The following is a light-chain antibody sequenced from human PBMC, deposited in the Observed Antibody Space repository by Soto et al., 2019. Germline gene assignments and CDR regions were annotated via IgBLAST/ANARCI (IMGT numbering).Light chain of an antibody. CDR1: SSDVGGYNY. CDR3: NSYTRSSAWV. J-gene: IGLJ3*02. CDR2: DVS. V-gene: IGLV2-14*01. Sequence: QSALTQPASVSGSPGQSITISCTGTSSDVGGYNYVSWYQQHPGKAPKLMIYDVSNRPSGVSNRFSGSKSGNTASLTISGLQDEDEADYYCNSYTRSSAWVFGGGTKLTVL.